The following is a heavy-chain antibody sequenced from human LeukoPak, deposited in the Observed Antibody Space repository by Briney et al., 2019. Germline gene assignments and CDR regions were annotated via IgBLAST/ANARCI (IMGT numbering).Heavy chain of an antibody. V-gene: IGHV1-8*01. CDR1: GYTLTSYD. Sequence: ASVKVSCKASGYTLTSYDINWVRQATGQGLEWMGWMNPNSGNTGYAQKFQGRVTMTRNTSISTAYMELSSLRSEDTAVYYCARGWGVAAVYYYYYMDVWGKGTTVTVSS. CDR3: ARGWGVAAVYYYYYMDV. D-gene: IGHD6-13*01. CDR2: MNPNSGNT. J-gene: IGHJ6*03.